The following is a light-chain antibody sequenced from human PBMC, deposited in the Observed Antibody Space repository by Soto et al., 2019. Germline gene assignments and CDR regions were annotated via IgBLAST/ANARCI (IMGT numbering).Light chain of an antibody. Sequence: EIVLTQSPGTLSLSPGERATLSCRASQSFSSTYLAWYQQKPGQAPRLLIYGASSRATGIPDRFSGGGSGTDFSLTISRLDPEDFAVYYCQQYSSSPIPFGQGTRLEI. J-gene: IGKJ5*01. CDR2: GAS. CDR3: QQYSSSPIP. V-gene: IGKV3-20*01. CDR1: QSFSSTY.